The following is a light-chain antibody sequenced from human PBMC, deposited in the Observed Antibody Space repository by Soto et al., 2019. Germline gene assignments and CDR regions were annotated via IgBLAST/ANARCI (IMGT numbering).Light chain of an antibody. CDR1: SSDVGAYDL. J-gene: IGLJ3*02. Sequence: QSALTQPASVSGSPGQSITISCIGTSSDVGAYDLVSWYQQHPGTAPRLIIYENIRRPSTIASRFSGSKSGNTASLTISGLRAEDESNYHCCSYAGNRIFMFAGGTKVTVL. V-gene: IGLV2-23*01. CDR3: CSYAGNRIFM. CDR2: ENI.